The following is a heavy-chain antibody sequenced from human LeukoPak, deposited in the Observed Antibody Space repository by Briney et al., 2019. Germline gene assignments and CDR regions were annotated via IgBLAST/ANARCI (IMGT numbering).Heavy chain of an antibody. D-gene: IGHD2-15*01. Sequence: SETLSLTCRASGVSLGIYTRSWIRQPPGKGLEWIAHISSSGSAIYNPSLMSRVSMAVDTSKNQSSMRLISVTAADTAVYYCAREWSGFDFWGQGIMVTVSS. CDR2: ISSSGSA. CDR1: GVSLGIYT. J-gene: IGHJ3*01. V-gene: IGHV4-59*01. CDR3: AREWSGFDF.